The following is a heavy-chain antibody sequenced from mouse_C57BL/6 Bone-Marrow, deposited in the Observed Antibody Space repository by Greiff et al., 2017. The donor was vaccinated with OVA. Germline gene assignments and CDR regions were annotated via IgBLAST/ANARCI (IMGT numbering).Heavy chain of an antibody. V-gene: IGHV14-4*01. CDR2: IDPENGDT. CDR3: KGPWFAY. Sequence: EVQLQQSGAEIVRPGASVKLSCTASGFNIKDDYMHWVKQRPEQGLEWIGWIDPENGDTEYASKFQGKATITADTSSNTAYLQLSSLTSEDTAVYYCKGPWFAYWGQGTLVTVSA. J-gene: IGHJ3*01. CDR1: GFNIKDDY.